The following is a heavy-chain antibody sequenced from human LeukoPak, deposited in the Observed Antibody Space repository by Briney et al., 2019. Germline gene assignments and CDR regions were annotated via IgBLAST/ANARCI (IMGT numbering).Heavy chain of an antibody. CDR1: GGSISNGGYY. V-gene: IGHV4-31*03. CDR3: ARLEAAGDYYYGMDV. J-gene: IGHJ6*04. D-gene: IGHD6-13*01. Sequence: PSQTLSLTCTVSGGSISNGGYYWTWIRQHPGKGLEWIGYIYYSGNTCYSPSLKSRLTISIDTSKNQFSLKLSSVTAADTAVYYCARLEAAGDYYYGMDVWGKGTTVTVSS. CDR2: IYYSGNT.